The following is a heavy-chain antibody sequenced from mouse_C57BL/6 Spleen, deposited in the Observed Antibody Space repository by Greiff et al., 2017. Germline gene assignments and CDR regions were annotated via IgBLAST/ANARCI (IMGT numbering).Heavy chain of an antibody. V-gene: IGHV1-52*01. CDR1: GYTFTSYW. J-gene: IGHJ1*03. D-gene: IGHD1-1*01. CDR3: ARGGYGSSYSWYFDV. Sequence: VQLQQPGAELVRPGSSVKLSCKASGYTFTSYWMHWVKQRPIQGLEWIGNIDPSDSETHYNQKFKDKATLTVDKSSSTAYMQLSSLTSEDSAVYYCARGGYGSSYSWYFDVWGTGTTVTVSS. CDR2: IDPSDSET.